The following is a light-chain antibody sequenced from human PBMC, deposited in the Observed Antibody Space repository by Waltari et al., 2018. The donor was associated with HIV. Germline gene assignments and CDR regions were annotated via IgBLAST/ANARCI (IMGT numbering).Light chain of an antibody. CDR3: QQYDSGPRGIT. CDR2: EAA. Sequence: EIVMTQSPPTLSVSPGQRVTLPCRASQSISAKVAWYQQIPGQAPRLLIYEAATRPTGIPARFSGSGSGTEFTLTISSLQSEDFATYFCQQYDSGPRGITFGQGTMLEIK. J-gene: IGKJ2*01. V-gene: IGKV3-15*01. CDR1: QSISAK.